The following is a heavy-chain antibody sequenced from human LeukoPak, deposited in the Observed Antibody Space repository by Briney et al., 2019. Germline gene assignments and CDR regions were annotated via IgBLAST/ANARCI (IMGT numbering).Heavy chain of an antibody. CDR1: GFTFSSYS. CDR2: ISSSSSTI. D-gene: IGHD2-2*01. J-gene: IGHJ3*02. CDR3: ARVVVPAAIRINDAFDI. Sequence: GGSLRLSSAASGFTFSSYSMNWVRQAPGEGLEWVSYISSSSSTIYYADSVKGRFTISRDNAKNSLYLQMNSLRAEDTAVYYCARVVVPAAIRINDAFDIWGQGTMVTVSS. V-gene: IGHV3-48*01.